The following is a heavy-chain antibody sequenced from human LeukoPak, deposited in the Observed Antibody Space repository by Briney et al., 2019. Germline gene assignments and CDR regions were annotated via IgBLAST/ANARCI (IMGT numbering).Heavy chain of an antibody. V-gene: IGHV3-7*01. Sequence: GGSLRLSCAASGFTFSNYWMTWVRQAPGKGLEWVANIKQDGSEKYYVDSVKGRFTISRDNAKNSLYLQMNSLRAEDTAVYYCAGEERYGDYVYGMDVWGQGTLVTVSS. CDR2: IKQDGSEK. D-gene: IGHD4-17*01. CDR3: AGEERYGDYVYGMDV. J-gene: IGHJ6*02. CDR1: GFTFSNYW.